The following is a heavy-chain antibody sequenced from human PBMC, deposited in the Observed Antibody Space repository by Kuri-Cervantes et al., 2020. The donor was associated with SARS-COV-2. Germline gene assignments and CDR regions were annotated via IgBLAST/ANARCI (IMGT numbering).Heavy chain of an antibody. J-gene: IGHJ4*02. V-gene: IGHV3-23*01. CDR3: AKLGSRRHYED. D-gene: IGHD4-17*01. CDR2: ISGSGGST. Sequence: GESLKISCAASGFTFSSYAMSWVRQAPGKGLEWVSAISGSGGSTYYADSVKGRFTISRDNSKNTLYLRMNSLRAEDTAVYYCAKLGSRRHYEDWGQGTLVTRLL. CDR1: GFTFSSYA.